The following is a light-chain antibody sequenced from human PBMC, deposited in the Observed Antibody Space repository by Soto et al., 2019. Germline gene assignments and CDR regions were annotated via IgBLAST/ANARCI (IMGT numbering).Light chain of an antibody. CDR2: AAS. Sequence: DIQLTQSPSFLSASVGDRVTITCRASQGISRYLAWYQQKPGKAPKLLVYAASTLQNGVPSRFNGRGSGTQFTLTINNPQTKDFATYYCQQLNSYPNTFGQGTKLEIK. CDR1: QGISRY. CDR3: QQLNSYPNT. J-gene: IGKJ2*01. V-gene: IGKV1-9*01.